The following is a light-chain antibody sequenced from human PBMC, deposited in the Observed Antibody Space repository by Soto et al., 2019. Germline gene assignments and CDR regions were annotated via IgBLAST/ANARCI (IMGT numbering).Light chain of an antibody. CDR1: QSISTY. CDR3: QQRNNWVT. Sequence: IVLTQSPAPLSLSPGERATLSCRASQSISTYLAWYQQKPGQAPRLLIYDASNRATGIPGRFSGSGSGTDFTLTISSLEPEDFAVYYCQQRNNWVTFGGGTKVEIK. CDR2: DAS. J-gene: IGKJ4*01. V-gene: IGKV3-11*01.